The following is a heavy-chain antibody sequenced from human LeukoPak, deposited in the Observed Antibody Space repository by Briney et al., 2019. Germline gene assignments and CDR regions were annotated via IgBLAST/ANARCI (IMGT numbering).Heavy chain of an antibody. CDR1: GFTFSSYA. CDR2: IYSGGST. J-gene: IGHJ3*02. CDR3: ARDQDRLALRAFDI. D-gene: IGHD3-16*01. V-gene: IGHV3-66*01. Sequence: GGSLRLSCAASGFTFSSYAMSWVRQAPGKGLEWVSVIYSGGSTYYADSVKGRFTISRDNSKNTLYLQMNGLRAEDTAVYYCARDQDRLALRAFDIWGQGTMVTVSS.